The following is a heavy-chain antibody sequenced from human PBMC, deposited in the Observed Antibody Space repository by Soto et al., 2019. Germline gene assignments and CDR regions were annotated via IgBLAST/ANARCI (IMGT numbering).Heavy chain of an antibody. Sequence: ASAKVSCKASGYTFTSYGISWVRQAPGQGLEWMGWISAYNGNTNYAQKLQGRVTMTTDTSTSTAYMELRSLRSDDTAVYYCARDRREMATILYYYYYYGMDVWGQGTTVTVSS. CDR1: GYTFTSYG. D-gene: IGHD5-12*01. CDR2: ISAYNGNT. J-gene: IGHJ6*02. CDR3: ARDRREMATILYYYYYYGMDV. V-gene: IGHV1-18*01.